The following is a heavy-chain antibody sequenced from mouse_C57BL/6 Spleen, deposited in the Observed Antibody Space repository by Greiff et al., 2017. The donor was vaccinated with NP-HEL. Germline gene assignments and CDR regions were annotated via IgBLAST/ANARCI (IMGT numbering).Heavy chain of an antibody. CDR2: IHPSDSDT. CDR3: AMTGYPTVVAHYFDY. CDR1: GYTFTSYW. J-gene: IGHJ2*01. Sequence: QVQLQQPGAELVKPGASVKVSCKASGYTFTSYWMHWVKQRPGQGLEWIGRIHPSDSDTNYNQKFKGKATLTVDKSSSTAYMQLSTLTSEDSAVYYCAMTGYPTVVAHYFDYWGQGTTLTVSS. V-gene: IGHV1-74*01. D-gene: IGHD1-1*01.